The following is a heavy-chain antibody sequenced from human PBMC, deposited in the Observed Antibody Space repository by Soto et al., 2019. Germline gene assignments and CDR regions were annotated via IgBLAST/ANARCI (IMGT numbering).Heavy chain of an antibody. Sequence: QVQLVQSGAEVKKPGSSVKVSCKASGGTFSSYAISWVRQAPGQGLEWMGGITPIFGTANYAQKFQGRVTITADKSTSTAYMELSSLRSEDTAVYYCARPDYYDSSGYYYPPNYWGQGTLVTVSS. CDR1: GGTFSSYA. CDR2: ITPIFGTA. V-gene: IGHV1-69*06. D-gene: IGHD3-22*01. CDR3: ARPDYYDSSGYYYPPNY. J-gene: IGHJ4*02.